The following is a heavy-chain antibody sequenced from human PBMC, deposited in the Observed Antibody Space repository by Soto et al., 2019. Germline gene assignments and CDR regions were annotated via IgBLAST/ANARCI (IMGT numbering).Heavy chain of an antibody. CDR1: GFTFSSYG. Sequence: PGGSLRLSCAASGFTFSSYGMHWVRQAPGKGLEWVAVISYDGSNKYYADSVKGRFTISRDNSKNTLYLQMNSLRAEDTAVYYCAKGRDTAMVPFDPWGQGTLVTVSS. J-gene: IGHJ5*02. CDR2: ISYDGSNK. CDR3: AKGRDTAMVPFDP. D-gene: IGHD5-18*01. V-gene: IGHV3-30*18.